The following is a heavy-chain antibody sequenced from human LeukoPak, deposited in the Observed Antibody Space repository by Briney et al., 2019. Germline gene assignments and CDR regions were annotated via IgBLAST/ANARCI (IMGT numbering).Heavy chain of an antibody. J-gene: IGHJ4*02. CDR3: ARGRVGYCSGGSCGPPGY. Sequence: SETLSLTCTVSGGSISSSSYYWGWIRQPPGKGLEWIGSIYYSGSTYYNPSLKSRVTISVDTSKNQFSLKLSSVTAADTAVYYCARGRVGYCSGGSCGPPGYWGQGTLVTVSS. D-gene: IGHD2-15*01. CDR1: GGSISSSSYY. V-gene: IGHV4-39*01. CDR2: IYYSGST.